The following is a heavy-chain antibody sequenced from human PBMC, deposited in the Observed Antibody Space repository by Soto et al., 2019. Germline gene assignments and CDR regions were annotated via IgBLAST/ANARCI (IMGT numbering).Heavy chain of an antibody. J-gene: IGHJ4*02. V-gene: IGHV1-69*13. CDR3: ALYYYGSGSYYTTTDY. Sequence: ASVKVSCKASGGTFSSYAISWVRQAPGQGLEWMGGIIPIFGTANYAQKFQGRVTITADESTSTAYMELSSLRSEDTAVYYCALYYYGSGSYYTTTDYWGQGTLVTVSS. CDR1: GGTFSSYA. CDR2: IIPIFGTA. D-gene: IGHD3-10*01.